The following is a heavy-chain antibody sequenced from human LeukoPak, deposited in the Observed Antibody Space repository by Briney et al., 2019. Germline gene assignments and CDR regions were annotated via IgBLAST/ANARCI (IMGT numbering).Heavy chain of an antibody. Sequence: ASVKVSCKASGYTFTDYFIHWVRQAPGQGLEWMGWINPHSGDTEYAQRFQGRVTMTMDTSINTAYMELSRLRSDDTAVYYCARSHSNWFDPWGQGTLVTVSS. CDR1: GYTFTDYF. D-gene: IGHD3-3*01. CDR3: ARSHSNWFDP. J-gene: IGHJ5*02. V-gene: IGHV1-2*02. CDR2: INPHSGDT.